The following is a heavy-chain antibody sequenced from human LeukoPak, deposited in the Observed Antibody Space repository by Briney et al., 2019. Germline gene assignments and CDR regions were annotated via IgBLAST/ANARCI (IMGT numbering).Heavy chain of an antibody. CDR1: GFTFRSYG. D-gene: IGHD4-23*01. Sequence: GGSLRLSCAASGFTFRSYGMSWVRQAPGKGLDWVSGISGSGGNTYYADSVKGRFTISRDNSKNTLYLQMNSLRVEDTAVYHCAKDYGGKTYYFDYWGQGTLVTVSS. CDR3: AKDYGGKTYYFDY. CDR2: ISGSGGNT. J-gene: IGHJ4*02. V-gene: IGHV3-23*01.